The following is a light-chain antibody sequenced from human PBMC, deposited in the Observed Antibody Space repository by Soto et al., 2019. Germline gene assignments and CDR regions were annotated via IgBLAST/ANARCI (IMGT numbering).Light chain of an antibody. CDR1: SSDVGSYNL. CDR2: EGS. J-gene: IGLJ3*02. Sequence: QSVLTQPASVSGSPGQSITVSCTGTSSDVGSYNLVSWYQQHPGKAPKLMIHEGSKRPSGVSNRFPGSKSGNTASLTISGLQAEDEAYYYCCSYAGSSIWVFGGGTKLTVL. V-gene: IGLV2-23*01. CDR3: CSYAGSSIWV.